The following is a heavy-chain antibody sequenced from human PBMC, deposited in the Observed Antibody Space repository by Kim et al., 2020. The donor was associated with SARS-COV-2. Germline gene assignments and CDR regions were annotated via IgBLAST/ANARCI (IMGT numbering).Heavy chain of an antibody. D-gene: IGHD3-10*01. J-gene: IGHJ6*02. Sequence: GGSLRLSCAASGFTFSSYAMHWVRQAPGKGLEWVAVISYDGSNKYYADSVKGRFTISRDNSKNTLYLQMNSLRAEDTAVYYCARDRKKYYYGSGSYPPLLGNCYGMDDWGQGTTVTVSS. CDR3: ARDRKKYYYGSGSYPPLLGNCYGMDD. CDR2: ISYDGSNK. CDR1: GFTFSSYA. V-gene: IGHV3-30*04.